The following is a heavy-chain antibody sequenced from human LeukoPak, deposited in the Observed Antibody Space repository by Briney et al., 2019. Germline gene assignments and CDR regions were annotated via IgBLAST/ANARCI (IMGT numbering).Heavy chain of an antibody. Sequence: ASVKVSCKASGYTFTRYDINWVRQATGQGLEWMGWMNPNSGNTGYAQKFQGRVTITRNTSISTAYMELSSLRSEDTAVYYCARGPSQATYYYYYMDVWGKGTTVTVSS. CDR3: ARGPSQATYYYYYMDV. J-gene: IGHJ6*03. CDR1: GYTFTRYD. D-gene: IGHD1-26*01. CDR2: MNPNSGNT. V-gene: IGHV1-8*03.